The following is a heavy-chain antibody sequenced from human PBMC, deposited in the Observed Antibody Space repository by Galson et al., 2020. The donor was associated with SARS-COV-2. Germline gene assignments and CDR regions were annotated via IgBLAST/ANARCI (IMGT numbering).Heavy chain of an antibody. V-gene: IGHV4-61*02. D-gene: IGHD6-13*01. J-gene: IGHJ6*02. CDR2: IYTSGST. CDR3: ARDNAYSSRLLSYYYGMDV. CDR1: GGSISSGSYY. Sequence: ETSETLSLTCTVSGGSISSGSYYWSWIRQPAGKGLEWIGRIYTSGSTNYNPSLKSRVTISVDTSKNQFSLKVSSVTAADTAVYYCARDNAYSSRLLSYYYGMDVWGQGTTVTVSS.